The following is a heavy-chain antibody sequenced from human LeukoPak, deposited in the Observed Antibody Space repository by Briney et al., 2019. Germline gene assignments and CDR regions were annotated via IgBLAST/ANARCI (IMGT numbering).Heavy chain of an antibody. J-gene: IGHJ6*02. Sequence: PSETLSLTCTVSGGSISSYYWSWIRQPPGKGLEWIGYIYYSGSTNYNPSLKSRVTISVDTSKNQFSLKLSSVTAADTAVYYCARDTPVTIFGVVIIGGMDVWSQGTTVTVSS. V-gene: IGHV4-59*01. D-gene: IGHD3-3*01. CDR2: IYYSGST. CDR1: GGSISSYY. CDR3: ARDTPVTIFGVVIIGGMDV.